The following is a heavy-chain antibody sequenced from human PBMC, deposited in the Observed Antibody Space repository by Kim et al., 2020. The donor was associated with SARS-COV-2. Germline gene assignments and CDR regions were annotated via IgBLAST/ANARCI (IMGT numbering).Heavy chain of an antibody. D-gene: IGHD6-19*01. CDR2: IYPGDSDT. CDR3: ARRRSSGWYLKSPDAFDI. J-gene: IGHJ3*02. Sequence: GESLKISCKGSGYSFTSYWIGWVRQMPGKGLEWMGIIYPGDSDTRYSPSFQGQVTISADKSISTAYLQWSSLKASDTAMYYCARRRSSGWYLKSPDAFDIWGQGTMVTVSS. CDR1: GYSFTSYW. V-gene: IGHV5-51*01.